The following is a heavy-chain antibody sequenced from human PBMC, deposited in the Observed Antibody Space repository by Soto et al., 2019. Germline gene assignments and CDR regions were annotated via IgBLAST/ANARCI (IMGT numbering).Heavy chain of an antibody. J-gene: IGHJ4*02. Sequence: QVHLVQSGADVRKSGSSVRVSCTASGGGTLSNDGISWVRQAPGQGLAWLGRIIPFFGTPDYSQSFQGRLTITADASTGTVYMYLRSLKSDYTAVYYCAREVVTETTWGSFDSWGQGTLVTVSS. V-gene: IGHV1-69*01. CDR1: GGGTLSNDG. CDR3: AREVVTETTWGSFDS. CDR2: IIPFFGTP. D-gene: IGHD2-21*02.